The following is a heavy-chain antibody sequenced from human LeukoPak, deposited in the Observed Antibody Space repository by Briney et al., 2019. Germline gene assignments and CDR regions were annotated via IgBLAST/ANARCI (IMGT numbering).Heavy chain of an antibody. V-gene: IGHV3-7*01. Sequence: GGSLRLSCAASGFTFSSYWMSWVRQAPGKGLEWVANIKQDGSEKYYVDSVKGRFTISRDNAKNSLYLQMNSLRAEDTAVYYCARDSENYYDSSGPFDYWGQGTLVTVSS. CDR2: IKQDGSEK. D-gene: IGHD3-22*01. J-gene: IGHJ4*02. CDR3: ARDSENYYDSSGPFDY. CDR1: GFTFSSYW.